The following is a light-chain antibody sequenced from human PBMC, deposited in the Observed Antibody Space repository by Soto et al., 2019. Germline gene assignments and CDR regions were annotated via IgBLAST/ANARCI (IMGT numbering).Light chain of an antibody. CDR2: VAS. CDR1: QYISTY. CDR3: QESYSTS. V-gene: IGKV1-39*01. J-gene: IGKJ1*01. Sequence: DIQMTQSPSSLSASVGDSLTITYRASQYISTYLNWYQQKPGKAPKLLIYVASNLQSGVTSRLSGSGSGTDFTLTIRSLQPEDIATYYCQESYSTSFGQGTKVDIK.